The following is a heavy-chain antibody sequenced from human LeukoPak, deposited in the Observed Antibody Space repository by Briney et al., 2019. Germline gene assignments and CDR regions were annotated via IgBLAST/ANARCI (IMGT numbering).Heavy chain of an antibody. CDR2: ISPADSDT. Sequence: GESLKISCKASGYSFNDYWIAWVRQMTGKGLEWMGIISPADSDTRYSPSFQGQVTISADESISTAYLQWSSLKASDTAMYYCARGYSGYVSGFDYWGQGTPVTVSS. V-gene: IGHV5-51*01. J-gene: IGHJ4*02. CDR1: GYSFNDYW. D-gene: IGHD5-12*01. CDR3: ARGYSGYVSGFDY.